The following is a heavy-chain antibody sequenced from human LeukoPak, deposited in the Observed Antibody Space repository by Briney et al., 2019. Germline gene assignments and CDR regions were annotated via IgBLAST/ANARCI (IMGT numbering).Heavy chain of an antibody. CDR1: GGSINSSSYY. CDR3: ARRPYTSGWYYYFDY. J-gene: IGHJ4*02. D-gene: IGHD6-19*01. V-gene: IGHV4-39*01. CDR2: IYYSGST. Sequence: SETLSLTCTVSGGSINSSSYYWGWIRQPPGKGLEWIGSIYYSGSTYYNPSLKSRVTISVDTSKNQFSLRLSSVTAADTAVYYCARRPYTSGWYYYFDYWGQGTLVTVSS.